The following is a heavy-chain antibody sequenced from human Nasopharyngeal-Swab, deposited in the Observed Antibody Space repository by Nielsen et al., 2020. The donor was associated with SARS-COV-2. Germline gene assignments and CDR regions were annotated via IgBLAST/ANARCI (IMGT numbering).Heavy chain of an antibody. CDR3: AHRLAAYSGPYFDY. Sequence: SGPTLVKPTQTLTLTCTFSGFSLSTSGVGVGWIRQPPGKALEWLALIYWDDDKRYSPSLKSRLTITKDTSKNQVVLTMTNMDPVDTATYYCAHRLAAYSGPYFDYWGQGTLVTVPS. CDR1: GFSLSTSGVG. D-gene: IGHD2-15*01. CDR2: IYWDDDK. J-gene: IGHJ4*02. V-gene: IGHV2-5*02.